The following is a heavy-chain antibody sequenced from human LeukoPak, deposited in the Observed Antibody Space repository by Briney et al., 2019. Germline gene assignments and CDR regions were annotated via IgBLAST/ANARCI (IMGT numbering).Heavy chain of an antibody. CDR2: ISSSSSYI. V-gene: IGHV3-21*01. J-gene: IGHJ5*02. D-gene: IGHD1-26*01. Sequence: PGGSLRLSCAASGFTFSSYSMNWVRQAPGKGLEWVSSISSSSSYIYYADSVKGRFTISRDNAKNSLYLQMNSLRAEDTAVYYCASNSGSYFSGGWFDPWGQGTLVTVSS. CDR3: ASNSGSYFSGGWFDP. CDR1: GFTFSSYS.